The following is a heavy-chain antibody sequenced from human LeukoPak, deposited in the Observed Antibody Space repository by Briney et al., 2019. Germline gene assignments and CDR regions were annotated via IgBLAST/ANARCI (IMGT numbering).Heavy chain of an antibody. V-gene: IGHV4-59*01. CDR1: GGSITSYY. J-gene: IGHJ5*02. CDR2: IYYSGST. D-gene: IGHD6-6*01. CDR3: ARDLGYSTSSERSDWFDP. Sequence: SKTLSLTCTVSGGSITSYYWSWMRQPPGKRLEWSGYIYYSGSTNYNPSLKSRVTISVDTSKNQFSLKLSSVTAADTAVYYCARDLGYSTSSERSDWFDPWGQGTLVTVPS.